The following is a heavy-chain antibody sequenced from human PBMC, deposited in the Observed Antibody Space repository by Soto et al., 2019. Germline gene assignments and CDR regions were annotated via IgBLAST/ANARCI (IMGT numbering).Heavy chain of an antibody. V-gene: IGHV1-69*13. Sequence: ASVKVSCKASGGTFSNYAITWVRQAPGQGLEWLGRIIPIFGSANYAQKFQGRVTITADESTTTAYMELSSLRSEDTAVYYCVFSYCTNGVCNSYYYYGMDVWGQGTTVTVSS. CDR2: IIPIFGSA. J-gene: IGHJ6*02. D-gene: IGHD2-8*01. CDR1: GGTFSNYA. CDR3: VFSYCTNGVCNSYYYYGMDV.